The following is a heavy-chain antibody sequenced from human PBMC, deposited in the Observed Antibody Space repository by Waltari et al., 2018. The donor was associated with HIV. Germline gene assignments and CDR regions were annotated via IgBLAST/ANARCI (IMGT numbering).Heavy chain of an antibody. CDR3: AIAEAVAALIDY. Sequence: QVLQWGAGLLQPSETLSLTCAVCVWSFSGYHWNWNRQPPGKGLEWLGEINHSGITNYNPSLKSRVTISIDTSKNQFSLKLTSVTAADTAVYYCAIAEAVAALIDYWGQGTLVTVSS. J-gene: IGHJ4*02. V-gene: IGHV4-34*01. CDR2: INHSGIT. CDR1: VWSFSGYH. D-gene: IGHD6-13*01.